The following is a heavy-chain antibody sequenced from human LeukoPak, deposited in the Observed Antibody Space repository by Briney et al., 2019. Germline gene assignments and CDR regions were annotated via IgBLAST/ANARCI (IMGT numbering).Heavy chain of an antibody. CDR1: GYSFTSYW. CDR3: ARQRGYSSSWLFDAFDI. V-gene: IGHV5-51*01. D-gene: IGHD6-13*01. Sequence: GESLKISCKGSGYSFTSYWIGWVRQLPGKGLEWMGIIYPGDSDTRYSPSFQGLVTISADKSISTAYLQWSSLKASDTAMYYCARQRGYSSSWLFDAFDIWGQGTMVTVSS. CDR2: IYPGDSDT. J-gene: IGHJ3*02.